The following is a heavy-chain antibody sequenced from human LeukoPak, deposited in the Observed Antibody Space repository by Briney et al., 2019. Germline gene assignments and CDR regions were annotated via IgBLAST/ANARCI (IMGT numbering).Heavy chain of an antibody. J-gene: IGHJ6*02. V-gene: IGHV3-30*03. D-gene: IGHD3-10*01. CDR1: GFSLSSNG. CDR2: ISHDGNKK. Sequence: PGGSLRLSCAASGFSLSSNGMHWVRQAPGKGLEWVAFISHDGNKKNYADSVKGRFTVSRDSSKSTLFLQMDSLRRDDTAVYYCARDIRVRYMPMVRAVEYYQYHAMDVWGQGTTVTVYS. CDR3: ARDIRVRYMPMVRAVEYYQYHAMDV.